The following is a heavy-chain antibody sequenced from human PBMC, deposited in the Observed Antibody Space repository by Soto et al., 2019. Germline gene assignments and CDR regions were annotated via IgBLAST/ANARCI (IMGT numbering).Heavy chain of an antibody. D-gene: IGHD4-17*01. V-gene: IGHV3-23*01. CDR3: AKAGLTVNYYFHS. CDR2: ITGTTATT. J-gene: IGHJ4*02. Sequence: EVQLLESGGGLVQPGGSLRLSCAASGFTFTNYAMRWVRQAPGKGLEWVSTITGTTATTYYADSVKGRFTISRDTSKNTVYLQMNSLRADDTALYFWAKAGLTVNYYFHSWGLGPLVTVSS. CDR1: GFTFTNYA.